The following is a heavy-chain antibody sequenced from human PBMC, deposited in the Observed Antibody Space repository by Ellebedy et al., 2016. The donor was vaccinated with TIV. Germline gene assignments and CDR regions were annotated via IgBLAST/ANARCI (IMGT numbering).Heavy chain of an antibody. D-gene: IGHD6-13*01. V-gene: IGHV4-34*01. CDR2: INDSGST. Sequence: SETLSLTCSVSGGAIGTYYWSWVRQSPGKGLEWIGEINDSGSTNYNPSLKSRVAMSVDTLKKQFSLRLSSVTAADTAVYYCARGRLGYSSSWYRDYWGQGTLVTVSP. J-gene: IGHJ4*02. CDR1: GGAIGTYY. CDR3: ARGRLGYSSSWYRDY.